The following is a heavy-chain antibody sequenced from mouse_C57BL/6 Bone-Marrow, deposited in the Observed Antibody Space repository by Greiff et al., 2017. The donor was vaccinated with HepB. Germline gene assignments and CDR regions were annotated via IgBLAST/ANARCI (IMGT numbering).Heavy chain of an antibody. CDR2: ISYDGSN. J-gene: IGHJ2*01. CDR3: ARGGGYYGSSYNY. CDR1: GYSITSGYY. D-gene: IGHD1-1*01. Sequence: VQLKESGPGLVKPSQSLSLTCSVTGYSITSGYYWNWIRQFPGNKLEWMGYISYDGSNNYNPSLKNRISITRDTSKNQFFLKLNSVTTEDTATYYCARGGGYYGSSYNYWGQGTTLTVSS. V-gene: IGHV3-6*01.